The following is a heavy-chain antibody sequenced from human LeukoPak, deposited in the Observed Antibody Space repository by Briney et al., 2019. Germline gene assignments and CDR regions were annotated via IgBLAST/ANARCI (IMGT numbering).Heavy chain of an antibody. CDR2: IIPIFGTA. Sequence: SVKVSCKASGGTFSSYAISWVRQAPGQGLEWMGGIIPIFGTANYAQKFQGRVTITADESTSTAYMELSSLRSEDTAVYYCARDPGSGWYRFDPWGQGTLVTVSS. V-gene: IGHV1-69*13. D-gene: IGHD6-19*01. J-gene: IGHJ5*02. CDR3: ARDPGSGWYRFDP. CDR1: GGTFSSYA.